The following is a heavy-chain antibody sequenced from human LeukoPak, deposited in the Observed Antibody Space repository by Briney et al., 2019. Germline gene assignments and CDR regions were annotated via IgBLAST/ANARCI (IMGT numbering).Heavy chain of an antibody. D-gene: IGHD2-2*01. Sequence: SETLSLTCTVSGASISSSSYYWGWIRQPPGKGLEWIGSIYYGGSTYYNPSLKSRVTISVDASKNQFSLKVNSVTAADTAVYYCARDAGHQLSRRNYYAMDVWGQGTTVTVPS. CDR2: IYYGGST. J-gene: IGHJ6*02. V-gene: IGHV4-39*07. CDR1: GASISSSSYY. CDR3: ARDAGHQLSRRNYYAMDV.